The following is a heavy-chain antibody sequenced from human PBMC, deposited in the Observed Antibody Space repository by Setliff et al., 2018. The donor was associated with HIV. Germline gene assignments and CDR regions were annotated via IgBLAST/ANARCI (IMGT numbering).Heavy chain of an antibody. J-gene: IGHJ4*02. V-gene: IGHV3-73*01. CDR1: GFTFSGSP. D-gene: IGHD3-22*01. Sequence: GESLKISCGASGFTFSGSPMHWVRQASGKGLEWVGRIKAEAEGYATAYAASVKGRFTVSRDDSKNTAYLQMNSLKTEDTAIYYCTRPQYIYDNSDSDNWGQGALVTVSS. CDR3: TRPQYIYDNSDSDN. CDR2: IKAEAEGYAT.